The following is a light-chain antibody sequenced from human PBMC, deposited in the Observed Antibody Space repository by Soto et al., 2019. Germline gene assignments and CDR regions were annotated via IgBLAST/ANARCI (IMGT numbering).Light chain of an antibody. CDR3: QQSYSSPPT. CDR1: QSISSW. CDR2: AAS. V-gene: IGKV1-39*01. Sequence: DIQMPLSPSTLSASVGDRVTITCRASQSISSWLAWYQQKPGKAPKLLIFAASSLQSGVPSRFSGSRSGPDFTLTISSLQPEDFATYYCQQSYSSPPTFGQGTKVDI. J-gene: IGKJ1*01.